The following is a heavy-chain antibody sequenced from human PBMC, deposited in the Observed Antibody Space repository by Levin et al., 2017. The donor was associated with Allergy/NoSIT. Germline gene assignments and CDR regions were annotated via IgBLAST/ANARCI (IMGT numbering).Heavy chain of an antibody. CDR1: GFPFSSYC. CDR2: ISSDGSNQ. D-gene: IGHD6-19*01. Sequence: GESLKISCAASGFPFSSYCLHWVRQAPGKGLEWVAVISSDGSNQHYADSVKGRFTVSRDNSKTTLSLQMNSLSGEDTAVYSCARDQHSSGWNAADNWGQGTLVTVSS. J-gene: IGHJ4*02. V-gene: IGHV3-30*04. CDR3: ARDQHSSGWNAADN.